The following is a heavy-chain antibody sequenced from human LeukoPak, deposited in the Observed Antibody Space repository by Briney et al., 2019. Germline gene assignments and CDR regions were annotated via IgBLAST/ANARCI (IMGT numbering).Heavy chain of an antibody. D-gene: IGHD1-14*01. CDR3: AKDLWAGSGGYAFDI. CDR2: ISGSGGST. J-gene: IGHJ3*02. Sequence: PGGSLRLSCAACGFTFSIYAMSWVRQAPGKGLEWVSAISGSGGSTYYADSVKGRFTISRDNSKNTLYLQMNSLRAEDTAVYYCAKDLWAGSGGYAFDIWGQGTMVTVSS. CDR1: GFTFSIYA. V-gene: IGHV3-23*01.